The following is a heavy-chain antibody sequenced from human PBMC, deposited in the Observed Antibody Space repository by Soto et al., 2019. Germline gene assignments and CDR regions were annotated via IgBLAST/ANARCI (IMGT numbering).Heavy chain of an antibody. V-gene: IGHV1-69*08. CDR1: GGTFSSYT. CDR3: ARDAIGSSSWSGIDI. Sequence: QVQLVQSGAEVKKPGSSVKVSCKASGGTFSSYTISWVRQAPGQGLEWMGRIIPILGIANYAQKSQGRVTIAANKSTSTANMELSSLRSEDTAVSYCARDAIGSSSWSGIDIWGQGTMVTVSS. D-gene: IGHD6-13*01. CDR2: IIPILGIA. J-gene: IGHJ3*02.